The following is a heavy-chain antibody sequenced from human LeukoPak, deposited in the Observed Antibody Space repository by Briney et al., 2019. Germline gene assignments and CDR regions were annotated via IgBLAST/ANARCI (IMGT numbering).Heavy chain of an antibody. CDR1: GGSISSSSYY. V-gene: IGHV4-39*01. CDR2: IYYSGST. CDR3: ARQGAGVPFDY. D-gene: IGHD3-10*01. J-gene: IGHJ4*02. Sequence: SETLSLTCTVSGGSISSSSYYWGWIRRPPGKGLEWIGNIYYSGSTYYNPSLKSRVTISVDTSKNQFSLKLSSVTAADTAVYYCARQGAGVPFDYWGRGTLVTVSS.